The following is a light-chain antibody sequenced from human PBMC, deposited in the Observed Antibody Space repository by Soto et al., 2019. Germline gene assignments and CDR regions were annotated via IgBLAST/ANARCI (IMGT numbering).Light chain of an antibody. J-gene: IGLJ1*01. CDR3: SSTAGSNNPYV. Sequence: QSALTQPPSASGSPGQSVTISCTGTSSDIDIYNYVSWYQQHPGKAPKLIISEVTKRPSGVPDRFSGSKSGNTASLTVSGLQAEDEADYYCSSTAGSNNPYVFGTGTKLPS. CDR2: EVT. CDR1: SSDIDIYNY. V-gene: IGLV2-8*01.